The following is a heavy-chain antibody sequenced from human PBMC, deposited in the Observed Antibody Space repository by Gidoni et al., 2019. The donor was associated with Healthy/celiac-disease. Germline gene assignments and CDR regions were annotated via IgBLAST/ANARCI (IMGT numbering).Heavy chain of an antibody. D-gene: IGHD4-17*01. CDR3: ASRQNDYGGNSWEIDAFDI. J-gene: IGHJ3*02. V-gene: IGHV3-66*02. CDR1: GFTVSSNY. Sequence: EVQLVESGGGLVQPGGSLRLSCAASGFTVSSNYMSWVRQAPGKGLEWVSVIYSGGSTYYADSVKGRFTISRDNSKNTLYLQMNSLRAEDTAVYYCASRQNDYGGNSWEIDAFDIWGQGTMVTVSS. CDR2: IYSGGST.